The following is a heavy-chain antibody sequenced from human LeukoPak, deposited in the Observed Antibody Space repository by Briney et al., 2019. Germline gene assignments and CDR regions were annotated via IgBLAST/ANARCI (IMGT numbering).Heavy chain of an antibody. Sequence: PGGSLRLSCAASGFTFSSYGMHWVRQAPGKGLEWVAFIRCDGSNKYYADSVKGRFTISRDNSKNTLYLQMNSLRAEDTAVYYCAKPTGTQYSSSAPGGYWGQGTLVTVSS. J-gene: IGHJ4*02. CDR2: IRCDGSNK. CDR3: AKPTGTQYSSSAPGGY. CDR1: GFTFSSYG. V-gene: IGHV3-30*02. D-gene: IGHD6-6*01.